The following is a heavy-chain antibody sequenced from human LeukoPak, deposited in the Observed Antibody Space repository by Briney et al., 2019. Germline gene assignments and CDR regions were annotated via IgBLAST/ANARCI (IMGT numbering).Heavy chain of an antibody. V-gene: IGHV4-34*01. CDR2: INHSGST. Sequence: SETLSLTCAVYGGSFSGYYWIWIRQPPGKGLEWIGEINHSGSTIYNPSLQSRVTISVDTSKIQFSLKLSSVSAADTAVYYCARGSRTPDYWGQGTLVTVSS. CDR1: GGSFSGYY. J-gene: IGHJ4*02. CDR3: ARGSRTPDY.